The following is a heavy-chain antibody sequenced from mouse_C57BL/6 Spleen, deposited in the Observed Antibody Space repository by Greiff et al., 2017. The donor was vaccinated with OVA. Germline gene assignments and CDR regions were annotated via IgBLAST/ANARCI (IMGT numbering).Heavy chain of an antibody. D-gene: IGHD3-3*01. J-gene: IGHJ4*01. CDR1: GFTFSSYA. CDR3: TRGGRLGAMDY. CDR2: ISSGGDYI. V-gene: IGHV5-9-1*02. Sequence: EVKLMESGEGLVKPGGSLKLSCAASGFTFSSYAMSWVRQTPEKRLEWVAYISSGGDYIYYADTVKGRFTISRDNARNTLYLQMSSLKSEDTAMYYCTRGGRLGAMDYWGQGTSVTVSS.